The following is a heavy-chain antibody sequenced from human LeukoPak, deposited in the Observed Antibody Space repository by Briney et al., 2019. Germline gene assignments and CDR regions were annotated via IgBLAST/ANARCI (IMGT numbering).Heavy chain of an antibody. J-gene: IGHJ5*02. Sequence: GGSLRLSCAASGYTLSSYWMHWVRQAPGKGRVWGSRINTAGSSKSYAASVKGRFTFPGANAKNRLHLQMNSLRAEDTALYYCARDLGAYYDSSDNWFDPWGQGTLVTVSS. CDR3: ARDLGAYYDSSDNWFDP. V-gene: IGHV3-74*01. CDR1: GYTLSSYW. D-gene: IGHD3-22*01. CDR2: INTAGSSK.